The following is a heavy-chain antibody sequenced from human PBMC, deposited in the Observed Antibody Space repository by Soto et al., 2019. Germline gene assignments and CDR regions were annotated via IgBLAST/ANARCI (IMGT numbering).Heavy chain of an antibody. V-gene: IGHV3-33*01. CDR2: IWYDGSNK. Sequence: GGSLRLSCAASGFAFSTFGMHWARQAPGKGLEWVAIIWYDGSNKWYTDSVKGRFTVSRDNSKNMVYLQMNSLRIEDTAMYYCARGNFGNCNGMDVWGQGTTVTVSS. J-gene: IGHJ6*02. CDR3: ARGNFGNCNGMDV. CDR1: GFAFSTFG. D-gene: IGHD1-1*01.